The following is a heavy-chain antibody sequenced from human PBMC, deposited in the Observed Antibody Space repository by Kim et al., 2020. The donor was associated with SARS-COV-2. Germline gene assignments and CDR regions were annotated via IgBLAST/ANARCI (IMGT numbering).Heavy chain of an antibody. V-gene: IGHV3-74*01. CDR1: GFTFSSYW. Sequence: GGSLRLSCAASGFTFSSYWMHWVRQAPGKGLVWVSCISSDGSSTRYADSVKGRFTISRDNAKNTLYLQMNSLRAEDTAVYYCARGNGYGMDVWGQWTTGT. CDR3: ARGNGYGMDV. D-gene: IGHD2-8*01. CDR2: ISSDGSST. J-gene: IGHJ6*02.